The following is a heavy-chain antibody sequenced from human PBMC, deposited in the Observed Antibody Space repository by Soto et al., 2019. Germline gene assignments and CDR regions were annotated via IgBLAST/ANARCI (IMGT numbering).Heavy chain of an antibody. CDR3: AKDPARNTIFGMAFDY. V-gene: IGHV3-23*01. J-gene: IGHJ4*02. CDR2: ISGSGGST. Sequence: LRLSCAASGFTFSNSAMSWFRQAPGKGLEWVSDISGSGGSTYYADSVKGRFTISRDNSKNTLYLQMNSLRAEDTAVYYCAKDPARNTIFGMAFDYWGQGTMVTVSS. CDR1: GFTFSNSA. D-gene: IGHD3-3*01.